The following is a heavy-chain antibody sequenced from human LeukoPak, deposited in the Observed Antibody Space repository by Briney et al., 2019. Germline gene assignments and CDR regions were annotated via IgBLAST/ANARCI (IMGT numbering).Heavy chain of an antibody. D-gene: IGHD6-19*01. J-gene: IGHJ5*02. CDR3: ARDRDSSGWTNWFDP. Sequence: ASVKVSCSASAYTFTSYNMPWERQAPGQGLEWMGMINPSSGTTSYAQEFQGRVTMTRDTSTSTVYMELSSLRCEDRAVYYCARDRDSSGWTNWFDPWGQGTLVTVSS. CDR1: AYTFTSYN. CDR2: INPSSGTT. V-gene: IGHV1-46*01.